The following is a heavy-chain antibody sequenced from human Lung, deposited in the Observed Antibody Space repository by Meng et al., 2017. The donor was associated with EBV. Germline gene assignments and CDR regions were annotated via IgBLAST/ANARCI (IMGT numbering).Heavy chain of an antibody. D-gene: IGHD3-22*01. CDR3: ARGDYYDSSGLDY. Sequence: QWQLGQSGSGLKEPGALGKVACKASGYTLTSYAMNWVRQAPGQGLEWMGWINTNTGNPTYAQGFTGRFVFSLDTSVSTAYLQISSLKAEDTAVYYCARGDYYDSSGLDYWGQGTLVTVSS. CDR2: INTNTGNP. J-gene: IGHJ4*02. CDR1: GYTLTSYA. V-gene: IGHV7-4-1*02.